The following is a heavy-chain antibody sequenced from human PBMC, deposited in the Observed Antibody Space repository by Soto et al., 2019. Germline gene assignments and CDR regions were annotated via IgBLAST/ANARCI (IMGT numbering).Heavy chain of an antibody. V-gene: IGHV3-33*01. D-gene: IGHD6-13*01. J-gene: IGHJ4*02. CDR3: ARVMGQHAPDYFDD. CDR2: IWLDGTKE. CDR1: GFTVSSYG. Sequence: QVQLVESGGGAVQPGRSLRLSCVASGFTVSSYGMHWVRQAPGTGLEWVSVIWLDGTKEYYADPVKSRFTISRDNSKNTLYLQMHRLRAEDTAVYYCARVMGQHAPDYFDDGGQGTLVTFSS.